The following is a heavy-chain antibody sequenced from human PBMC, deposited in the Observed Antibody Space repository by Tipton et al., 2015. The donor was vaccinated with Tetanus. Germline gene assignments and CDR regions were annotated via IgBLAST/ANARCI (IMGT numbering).Heavy chain of an antibody. Sequence: SLRLSCAASGFTFSTYGMNWVRQAPGKGLEWVSYISSSSSTIYYADSVKGRFTISRDNAKNSLYLQVNSLRAEDTAVYYCARDPGYGGSYGYYYYYGMDVWGQGTTVTVSS. CDR2: ISSSSSTI. CDR3: ARDPGYGGSYGYYYYYGMDV. J-gene: IGHJ6*02. V-gene: IGHV3-48*01. CDR1: GFTFSTYG. D-gene: IGHD4/OR15-4a*01.